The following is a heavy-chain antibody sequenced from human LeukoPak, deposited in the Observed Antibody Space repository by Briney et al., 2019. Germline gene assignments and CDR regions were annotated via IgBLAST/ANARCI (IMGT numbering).Heavy chain of an antibody. D-gene: IGHD2-15*01. J-gene: IGHJ4*02. CDR3: ARQGVVVAAYFDS. CDR1: GGSISSPSFY. V-gene: IGHV4-39*01. Sequence: SETLSLTCTISGGSISSPSFYWAWIRQTPEKGLEWIGSKYYSGNTYYNPSLKSRVTISVDTSKNHFSLSLTSVTAADTAVYYCARQGVVVAAYFDSWGQGTLVTVPS. CDR2: KYYSGNT.